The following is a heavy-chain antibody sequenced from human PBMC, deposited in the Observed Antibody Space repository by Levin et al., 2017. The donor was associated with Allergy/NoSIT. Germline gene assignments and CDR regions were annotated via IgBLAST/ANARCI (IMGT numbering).Heavy chain of an antibody. V-gene: IGHV3-30*04. CDR1: GFTFSSYA. Sequence: LSLTCAASGFTFSSYAMHWVRQAPGKGLEWVAVISYDGSNKYYADSVKGRFTISRDNSKNTLYLQMNSLRAEDTAVYYCARDGGSGANAFDIWGQGTMVTVSS. CDR3: ARDGGSGANAFDI. CDR2: ISYDGSNK. J-gene: IGHJ3*02. D-gene: IGHD6-19*01.